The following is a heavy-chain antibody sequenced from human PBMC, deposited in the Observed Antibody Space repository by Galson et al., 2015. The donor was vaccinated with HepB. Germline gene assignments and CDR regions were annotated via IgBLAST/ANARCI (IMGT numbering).Heavy chain of an antibody. D-gene: IGHD5-12*01. CDR3: ARDYGYSGYENIYYYYGMDV. CDR2: IYTSGST. CDR1: GGSISSYY. Sequence: SETLSLTCTVSGGSISSYYWSWIRQPAGKGLEWIGRIYTSGSTNYNPSLKSRVTMSVDTSKNQFSLKLSSVTAADTAVYYCARDYGYSGYENIYYYYGMDVWGQGTTVTVSS. V-gene: IGHV4-4*07. J-gene: IGHJ6*02.